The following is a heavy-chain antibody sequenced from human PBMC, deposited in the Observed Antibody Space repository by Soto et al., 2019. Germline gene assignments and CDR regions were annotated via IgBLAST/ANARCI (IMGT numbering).Heavy chain of an antibody. CDR1: GGSISSSNC. D-gene: IGHD2-2*02. CDR2: IYRSGST. V-gene: IGHV4-4*02. J-gene: IGHJ1*01. CDR3: ARVYFSSTTSYKYSQH. Sequence: PSETLSLTCAVSGGSISSSNCWSWVRQPPGKGLEWIGEIYRSGSTNYNPSLKSRVTISVDKSKNQFSLKLTSVTAADTAMYYWARVYFSSTTSYKYSQHGAKGTRVTFPS.